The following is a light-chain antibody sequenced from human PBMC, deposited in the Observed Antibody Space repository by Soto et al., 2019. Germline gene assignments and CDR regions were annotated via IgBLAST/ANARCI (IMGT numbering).Light chain of an antibody. Sequence: VMTQSPATLSVSPGERAPLSCRASQSVSSNLAWYHQKPGQAPRLLIYGASTRATGIPARFSGSGSGTEFTLTISSLQSEDFAVYYCQHYNNWPITFGQGTRLEIK. CDR3: QHYNNWPIT. CDR1: QSVSSN. CDR2: GAS. V-gene: IGKV3D-15*01. J-gene: IGKJ5*01.